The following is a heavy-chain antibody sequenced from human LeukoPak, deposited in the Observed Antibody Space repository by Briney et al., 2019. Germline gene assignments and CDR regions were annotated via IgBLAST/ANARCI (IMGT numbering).Heavy chain of an antibody. CDR3: ARSRYDSSGYYGIIGN. Sequence: GGSLRLSCAASGFIFSDYYMSWIRQAPGKGLEWVSYISSSGITIYYADSVKGRFTISRDNAKNSLYLQMNSLRAEDTAVYYCARSRYDSSGYYGIIGNWGQGALVTVSS. CDR1: GFIFSDYY. CDR2: ISSSGITI. D-gene: IGHD3-22*01. J-gene: IGHJ4*02. V-gene: IGHV3-11*04.